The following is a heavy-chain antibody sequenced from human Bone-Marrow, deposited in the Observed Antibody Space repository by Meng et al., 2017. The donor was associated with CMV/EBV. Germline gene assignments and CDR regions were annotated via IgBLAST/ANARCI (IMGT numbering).Heavy chain of an antibody. Sequence: GESLKISCGGSGFTFSDYPMSWVRQAPGKGLEWVSGISGSGGATYYADSVKGRFTMSRDNSKNTLYLQMNSLRAEDTAVYYCARGIVVVNPYYFDYWGQGTLVTVSS. J-gene: IGHJ4*02. CDR2: ISGSGGAT. CDR1: GFTFSDYP. D-gene: IGHD3-22*01. CDR3: ARGIVVVNPYYFDY. V-gene: IGHV3-23*01.